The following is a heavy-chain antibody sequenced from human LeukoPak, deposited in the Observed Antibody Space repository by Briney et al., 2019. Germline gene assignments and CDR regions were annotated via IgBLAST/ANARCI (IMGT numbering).Heavy chain of an antibody. CDR3: AKGYTPHIVALGY. D-gene: IGHD2-15*01. CDR2: ISSSSSTI. CDR1: GFTFSSYS. J-gene: IGHJ4*02. Sequence: GGSLRLSCAASGFTFSSYSMNWVRQAPGKGLEWVSYISSSSSTIYYADSVKGRFTISRDNAKNSLYLQMNSLRAEDTAVYYCAKGYTPHIVALGYWGQGTLVTVSS. V-gene: IGHV3-48*01.